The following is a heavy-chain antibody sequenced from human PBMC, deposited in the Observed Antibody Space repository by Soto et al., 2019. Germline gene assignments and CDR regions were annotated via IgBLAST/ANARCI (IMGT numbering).Heavy chain of an antibody. J-gene: IGHJ4*02. CDR1: GGSISSGGYY. V-gene: IGHV4-31*03. Sequence: SETLSLTCTVSGGSISSGGYYWSWIRQHPGKGLEWIGYIYYSGSTYYNPSLKSRVTISVDTSKNQFSLKLSSVTAADTAVYYCASNDVDGNPYYFDYWGQGTLVTVSS. CDR3: ASNDVDGNPYYFDY. D-gene: IGHD1-1*01. CDR2: IYYSGST.